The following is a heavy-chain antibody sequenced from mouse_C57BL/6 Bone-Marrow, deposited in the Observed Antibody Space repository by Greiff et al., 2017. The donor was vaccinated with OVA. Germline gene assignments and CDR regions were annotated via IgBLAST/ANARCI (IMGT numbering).Heavy chain of an antibody. CDR2: ISYDGSN. Sequence: EVKLMESGPGLVKPSQSLSLTCSVTGYSITSGYYWNWIRQFPGNRLEWMGYISYDGSNNYNPSLKNRISITRDTSKNQFFLKLNSVTTEDTATYYCARFDGYYSFAYWGQGTLVTVSA. J-gene: IGHJ3*01. V-gene: IGHV3-6*01. CDR1: GYSITSGYY. D-gene: IGHD2-3*01. CDR3: ARFDGYYSFAY.